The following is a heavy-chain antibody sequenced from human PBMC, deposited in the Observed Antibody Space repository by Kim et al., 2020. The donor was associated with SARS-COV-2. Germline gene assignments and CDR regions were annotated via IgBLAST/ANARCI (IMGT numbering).Heavy chain of an antibody. CDR2: T. Sequence: TNYNPSLKTRVTISVDTSKNQFSLKLSSVPAADTAVYYWARVYSNGLFDYWGQGTLVTVSS. CDR3: ARVYSNGLFDY. V-gene: IGHV4-34*01. D-gene: IGHD4-4*01. J-gene: IGHJ4*02.